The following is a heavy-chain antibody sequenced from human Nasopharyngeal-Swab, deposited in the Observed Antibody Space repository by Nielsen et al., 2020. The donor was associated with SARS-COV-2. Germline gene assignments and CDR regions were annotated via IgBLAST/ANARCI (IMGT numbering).Heavy chain of an antibody. Sequence: ASVKVSCKASGYTFITYAMHWVRQAPGQRLEWMGWINAGNGNTKYSQKFQGRVTITRDTSASTAYMELSSLRSEDTAVYYCARGSGWYYSDYWGQGTLVTVSS. CDR3: ARGSGWYYSDY. CDR1: GYTFITYA. V-gene: IGHV1-3*01. D-gene: IGHD6-19*01. CDR2: INAGNGNT. J-gene: IGHJ4*02.